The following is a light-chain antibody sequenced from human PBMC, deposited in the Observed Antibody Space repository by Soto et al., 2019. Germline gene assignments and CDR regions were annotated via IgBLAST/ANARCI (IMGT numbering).Light chain of an antibody. CDR1: SSNIGNNY. J-gene: IGLJ2*01. CDR3: GTWDSSLRAVV. V-gene: IGLV1-51*02. CDR2: ENN. Sequence: QSVLTQPPSVSAAPGQKVTISCSGSSSNIGNNYVSWYQQLPGTAPKLLIYENNKRPSGIPDRFSGATAGTSATLGITGRQTGDEADYYCGTWDSSLRAVVFGGGTKLTVL.